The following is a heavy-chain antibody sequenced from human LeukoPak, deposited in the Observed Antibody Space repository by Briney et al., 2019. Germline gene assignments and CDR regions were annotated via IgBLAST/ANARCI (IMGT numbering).Heavy chain of an antibody. CDR3: AGEHLSSNAFGI. D-gene: IGHD2/OR15-2a*01. V-gene: IGHV3-53*01. Sequence: GGSLRLSCAASGFTFSSYAMSWVRQAPGKGLEWVSVIYSGGSTYYADSVKGRFTISRDNFKNMLYLQMNSLRAEDTAVYYCAGEHLSSNAFGIWGQGTMVTVSS. CDR2: IYSGGST. J-gene: IGHJ3*02. CDR1: GFTFSSYA.